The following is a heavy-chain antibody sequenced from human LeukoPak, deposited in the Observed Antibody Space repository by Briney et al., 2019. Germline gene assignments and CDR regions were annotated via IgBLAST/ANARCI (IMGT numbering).Heavy chain of an antibody. CDR1: GGSISSYY. J-gene: IGHJ5*02. CDR2: IYYSGST. D-gene: IGHD5-12*01. Sequence: SETLSLTCTVSGGSISSYYWSWIRQPPGKGLEWIGYIYYSGSTNYNRTLKSRVTISVDTSKNQFSLKLSAVTAADTAVYYCARSRGYSGYDSGWFDPWGQGTLVTVSS. CDR3: ARSRGYSGYDSGWFDP. V-gene: IGHV4-59*01.